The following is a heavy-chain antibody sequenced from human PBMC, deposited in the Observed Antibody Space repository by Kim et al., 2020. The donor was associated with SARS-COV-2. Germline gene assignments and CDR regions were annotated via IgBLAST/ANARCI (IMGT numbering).Heavy chain of an antibody. CDR3: ARGGGYSYGSVSYYYGMDV. V-gene: IGHV3-30*04. Sequence: GGSLRLSCAASGFTFSSYAMHWVRQAPGKGLEWVAVISYDGSNKYYADSVKGRFTISRDNSKNTLYLQMNSLRAEDTAVYYCARGGGYSYGSVSYYYGMDVWGQGTTVTVSS. J-gene: IGHJ6*02. D-gene: IGHD5-18*01. CDR1: GFTFSSYA. CDR2: ISYDGSNK.